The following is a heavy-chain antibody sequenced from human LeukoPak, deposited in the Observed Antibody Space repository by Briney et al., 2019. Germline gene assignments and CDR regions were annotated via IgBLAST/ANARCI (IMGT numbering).Heavy chain of an antibody. Sequence: SVKVSCKASGGTFSSYAISWVRQAPGQGLEWMGRIIPILGIANYAQKFQGRVTITADKSTSTAYMELSSLRSEDTAVYYCARADTSYSSSSGSWFDPWGQGTLVTVSS. J-gene: IGHJ5*02. CDR1: GGTFSSYA. V-gene: IGHV1-69*04. D-gene: IGHD6-6*01. CDR3: ARADTSYSSSSGSWFDP. CDR2: IIPILGIA.